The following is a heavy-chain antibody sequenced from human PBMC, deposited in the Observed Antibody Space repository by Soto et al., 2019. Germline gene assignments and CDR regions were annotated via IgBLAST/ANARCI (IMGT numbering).Heavy chain of an antibody. CDR3: VHSSGYYSFDY. CDR2: INAGNGNT. V-gene: IGHV1-3*01. CDR1: GDSLSFYT. Sequence: SVKGAWNASGDSLSFYTSHWGRLAPGQRLEWMGWINAGNGNTKYSQKFQGRVTITRDTSASTAYMELSSLRSEDTAVYYCVHSSGYYSFDYWGQGTLVTVSS. J-gene: IGHJ4*02. D-gene: IGHD3-22*01.